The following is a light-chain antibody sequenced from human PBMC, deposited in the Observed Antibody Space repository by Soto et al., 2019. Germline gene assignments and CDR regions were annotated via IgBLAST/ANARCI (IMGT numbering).Light chain of an antibody. V-gene: IGKV3-11*01. J-gene: IGKJ5*01. CDR3: QQYNNWPLT. CDR2: NTS. CDR1: QSVGKF. Sequence: IVLTQSPATLSLSPWERATLSCRASQSVGKFLAWYQQKVGQAPRLVIYNTSDRASGIPPRFRGSGSGTEFTLTITSLQSEDFAVYWCQQYNNWPLTFGPGTRLEIK.